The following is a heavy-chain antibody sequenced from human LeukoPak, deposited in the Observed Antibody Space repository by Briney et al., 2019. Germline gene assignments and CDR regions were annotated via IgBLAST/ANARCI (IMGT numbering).Heavy chain of an antibody. CDR1: GESFSAYF. CDR3: ASRSLTLAAARCFDD. D-gene: IGHD2-15*01. Sequence: SETLSLTCAVHGESFSAYFWNWIRKVPGRGLEWIGEIDHRGISNYNPSLKSRATILVDTSNNRFSLSLASVIAADTATYYCASRSLTLAAARCFDDWGQGTVVTVSS. V-gene: IGHV4-34*01. CDR2: IDHRGIS. J-gene: IGHJ4*03.